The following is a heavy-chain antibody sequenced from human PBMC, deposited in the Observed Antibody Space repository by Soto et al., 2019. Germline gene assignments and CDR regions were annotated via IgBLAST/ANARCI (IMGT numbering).Heavy chain of an antibody. Sequence: GGSLRLSCAASGFTFSSSAMSWVRQAPGKGLEWVSAFSGSGGSTYYADSVKGRFTMSRDKSKNTLYLQMNSLRAEDTAVYYCAAAIRSGYYYYGMDVWGQGTTVTVSS. J-gene: IGHJ6*02. V-gene: IGHV3-23*01. CDR2: FSGSGGST. D-gene: IGHD2-2*01. CDR1: GFTFSSSA. CDR3: AAAIRSGYYYYGMDV.